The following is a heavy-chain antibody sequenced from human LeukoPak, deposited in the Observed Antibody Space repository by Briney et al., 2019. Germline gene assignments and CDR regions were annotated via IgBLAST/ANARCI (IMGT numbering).Heavy chain of an antibody. V-gene: IGHV3-23*01. CDR1: GLTVSSYA. Sequence: GGSLRLSCGASGLTVSSYAMSWVRRAPGKGLEWVSTIIGSAANTYYADSVKGRYTISRDDSKNTVYLQMNSLRAEDTAVYSCAKYTSGTSYRGLDQWGHGTLVTVSS. J-gene: IGHJ4*01. CDR3: AKYTSGTSYRGLDQ. CDR2: IIGSAANT. D-gene: IGHD3-10*01.